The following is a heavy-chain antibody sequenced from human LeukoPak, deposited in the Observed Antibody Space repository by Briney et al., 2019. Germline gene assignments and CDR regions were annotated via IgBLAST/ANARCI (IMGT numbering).Heavy chain of an antibody. D-gene: IGHD5-12*01. J-gene: IGHJ4*02. CDR2: IIPIFGTA. V-gene: IGHV1-69*13. CDR1: GGTFSRYA. CDR3: ARDLHSGYDSAFDY. Sequence: SVKVSCKASGGTFSRYAISWVRQAPGQGLEWMGGIIPIFGTANYAQKFQGRVTITADESTSTAYMELSSLRSEDTAVYYCARDLHSGYDSAFDYWGQGTLVTVSS.